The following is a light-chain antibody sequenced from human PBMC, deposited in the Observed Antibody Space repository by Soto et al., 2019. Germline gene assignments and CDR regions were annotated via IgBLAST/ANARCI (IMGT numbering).Light chain of an antibody. J-gene: IGKJ4*01. V-gene: IGKV1-12*02. CDR2: AAS. CDR1: HDIGDW. CDR3: QQANSFP. Sequence: DIQMTQCPASVSGSIGDRIKVICRASHDIGDWLAWYQQRPGQAPKLLIYAASSLHSGVPSRFSDSGSGTDFTLSISSLQPEHFATYYCQQANSFPFGGGTKVDIK.